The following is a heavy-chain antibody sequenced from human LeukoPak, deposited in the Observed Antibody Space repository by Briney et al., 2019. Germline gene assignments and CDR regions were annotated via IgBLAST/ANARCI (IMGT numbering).Heavy chain of an antibody. J-gene: IGHJ4*02. Sequence: GGSLRLSCAASGFTVTDYAMTWVRQAPGKGLEWVSSISASGVMTYYADSVKGRFTVSRDNSKNSLYLQMNSLTAADTAVYYCAKDRSIGTYYTFDHWGQGTLVTVSS. CDR2: ISASGVMT. D-gene: IGHD1-26*01. CDR3: AKDRSIGTYYTFDH. V-gene: IGHV3-23*01. CDR1: GFTVTDYA.